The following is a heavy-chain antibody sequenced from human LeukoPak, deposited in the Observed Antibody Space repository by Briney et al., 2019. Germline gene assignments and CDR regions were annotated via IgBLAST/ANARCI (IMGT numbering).Heavy chain of an antibody. J-gene: IGHJ5*02. CDR1: GGSISSSSCY. CDR2: IYYSGST. CDR3: ARVKETKRGFGELLPLNWFDP. D-gene: IGHD3-10*01. V-gene: IGHV4-39*07. Sequence: PSETLSLTCTVSGGSISSSSCYWGWIRQPPGKGLEWIGSIYYSGSTYYNPSLKSRVTISVDTSKNQFSLKLSSVTAADTAVYYCARVKETKRGFGELLPLNWFDPWGQGTLVTVSS.